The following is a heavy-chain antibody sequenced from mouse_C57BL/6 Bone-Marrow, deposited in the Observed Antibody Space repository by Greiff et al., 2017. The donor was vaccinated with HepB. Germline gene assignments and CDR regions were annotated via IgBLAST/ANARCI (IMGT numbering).Heavy chain of an antibody. Sequence: QVQLQQSGPELVKPGASVKISCKASGYAFSSSWMNWVKQRPGKGLEWIGRIYPGDGDTNYNGKFKGKATLTADKSSSTAYMQLSSLTSEDSAVYFCARLAQATDYWGQGTTLTVSS. CDR2: IYPGDGDT. V-gene: IGHV1-82*01. CDR1: GYAFSSSW. D-gene: IGHD3-2*02. CDR3: ARLAQATDY. J-gene: IGHJ2*01.